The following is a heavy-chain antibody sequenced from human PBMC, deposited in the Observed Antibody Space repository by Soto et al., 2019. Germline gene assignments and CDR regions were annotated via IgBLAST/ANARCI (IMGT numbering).Heavy chain of an antibody. D-gene: IGHD2-2*01. CDR1: GYTFTCYY. Sequence: ASVKVSCKASGYTFTCYYMHWVRQAPGQGLEWMGWINPNSGGTNYAQKFQGWVTMTRDTSISTAYMELSRLRSDDTAVYYCARGIVVVPAAIYYMDVWGKGTTVTVSS. CDR3: ARGIVVVPAAIYYMDV. V-gene: IGHV1-2*04. J-gene: IGHJ6*03. CDR2: INPNSGGT.